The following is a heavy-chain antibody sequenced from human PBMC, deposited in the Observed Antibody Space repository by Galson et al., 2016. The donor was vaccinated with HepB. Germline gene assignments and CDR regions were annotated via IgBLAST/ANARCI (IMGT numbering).Heavy chain of an antibody. CDR1: GFTFSTYW. CDR3: ARVCRRGSTSCYLYYYGMDV. J-gene: IGHJ6*02. D-gene: IGHD2-2*01. Sequence: SLRLSCAASGFTFSTYWMSWVRQAPGKGLEWVSYISSSSSTIHYADSVKGRFTISRDNAKNSLSLQMNSLRDEDTAVYYCARVCRRGSTSCYLYYYGMDVWGQGTTVTVSS. CDR2: ISSSSSTI. V-gene: IGHV3-48*02.